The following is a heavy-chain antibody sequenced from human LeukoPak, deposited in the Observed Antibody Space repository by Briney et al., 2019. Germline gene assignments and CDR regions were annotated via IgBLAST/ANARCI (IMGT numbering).Heavy chain of an antibody. CDR3: ASTYYDFWSGYYRRNSIDY. CDR1: GGSFSGYY. CDR2: INHSGST. Sequence: SETLSLTCAVYGGSFSGYYWSWIRQPPGKGLEWIGEINHSGSTNYNPSPKSRVTISVDTSKNQFSLKLSSVTAADTAVYYCASTYYDFWSGYYRRNSIDYWGQGTLVTVSS. V-gene: IGHV4-34*01. D-gene: IGHD3-3*01. J-gene: IGHJ4*02.